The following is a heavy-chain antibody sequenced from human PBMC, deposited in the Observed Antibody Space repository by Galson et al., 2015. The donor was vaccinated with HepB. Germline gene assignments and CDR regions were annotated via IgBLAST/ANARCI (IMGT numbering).Heavy chain of an antibody. CDR1: GFTFSSYA. D-gene: IGHD4-23*01. CDR2: ISYDGSNK. CDR3: ARVGLIYRRDYGGNSQQFDY. Sequence: SLRLSCAASGFTFSSYAMHWVRQAPGKGLEWVAVISYDGSNKYYADSVKGRFTISRDNSKNTLYLQMNSLRAEDTAVYYCARVGLIYRRDYGGNSQQFDYWGQGTLVTVSS. V-gene: IGHV3-30-3*01. J-gene: IGHJ4*02.